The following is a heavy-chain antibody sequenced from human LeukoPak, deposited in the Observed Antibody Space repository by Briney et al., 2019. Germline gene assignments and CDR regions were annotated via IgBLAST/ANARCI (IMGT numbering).Heavy chain of an antibody. CDR2: INPNSGGT. J-gene: IGHJ4*02. V-gene: IGHV1-2*02. D-gene: IGHD4-17*01. CDR1: GYTFTGYY. CDR3: ARAPGYGDCFDY. Sequence: ASVKVSCKASGYTFTGYYMHWVRQAPGQGLEWMGWINPNSGGTDYAQKLQGRVTMTRDTSISTAYMELSRLRSDDTAVYYCARAPGYGDCFDYWGQGTLVTVSS.